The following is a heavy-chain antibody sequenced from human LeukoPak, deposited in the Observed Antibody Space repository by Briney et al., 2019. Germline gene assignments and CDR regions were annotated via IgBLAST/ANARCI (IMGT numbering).Heavy chain of an antibody. CDR3: ARDPRGAAYYYYGMDV. D-gene: IGHD6-25*01. V-gene: IGHV1-46*01. J-gene: IGHJ6*02. CDR1: GYTFTSHY. CDR2: INPSGGST. Sequence: GASVKVSCKASGYTFTSHYMHWVRQAPGQGLEWMGIINPSGGSTNYAQNFQGRVTMASDRSTSTVYMELSSLRSEDTAVYYCARDPRGAAYYYYGMDVWGQGTTVTVSS.